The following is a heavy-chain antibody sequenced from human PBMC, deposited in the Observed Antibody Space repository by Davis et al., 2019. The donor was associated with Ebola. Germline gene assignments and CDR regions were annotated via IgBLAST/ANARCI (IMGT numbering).Heavy chain of an antibody. D-gene: IGHD3-22*01. CDR1: GYTFTSYG. Sequence: AASVKVSCKASGYTFTSYGISWVRQAPGQGLEWMGWISAYNGNTNYAQKLQGRVTMTTDTSTSTAYMELRSLRSDDTAVYYCARSITMIVVAGGWFDPWGQGTLVTVSS. J-gene: IGHJ5*02. V-gene: IGHV1-18*01. CDR3: ARSITMIVVAGGWFDP. CDR2: ISAYNGNT.